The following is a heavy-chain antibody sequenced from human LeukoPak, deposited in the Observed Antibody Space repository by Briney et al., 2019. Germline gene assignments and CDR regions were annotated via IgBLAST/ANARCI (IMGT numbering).Heavy chain of an antibody. D-gene: IGHD6-25*01. CDR1: GVSISTSRYY. CDR2: IYYTGPT. CDR3: AKSGGYGLIDY. J-gene: IGHJ4*02. V-gene: IGHV4-39*01. Sequence: ASETLSLTCTVSGVSISTSRYYWGWIRQPPGKGLEWIGNIYYTGPTYYNASLESRVTISLDTSKNQFFLKLNSVTAADTAMYYCAKSGGYGLIDYLGQGTLVTVSS.